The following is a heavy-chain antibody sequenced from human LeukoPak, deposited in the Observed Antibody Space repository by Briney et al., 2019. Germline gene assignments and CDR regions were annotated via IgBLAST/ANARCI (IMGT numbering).Heavy chain of an antibody. CDR3: ARVISVAGYDY. CDR2: INWNGSGA. CDR1: GFTFDDYG. D-gene: IGHD6-19*01. J-gene: IGHJ4*02. V-gene: IGHV3-20*04. Sequence: PGGSLRLSCAASGFTFDDYGMSWVRQAPGKGLEWVSGINWNGSGAGYADSVKGRFTISRDNAKNSLYLQMNSLRAEDTAVYYCARVISVAGYDYWGQGTLVTVSS.